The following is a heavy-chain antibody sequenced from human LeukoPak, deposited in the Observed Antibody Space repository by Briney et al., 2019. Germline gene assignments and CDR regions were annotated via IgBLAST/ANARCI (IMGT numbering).Heavy chain of an antibody. D-gene: IGHD6-19*01. Sequence: SETLSLTCTVSGGSVSSGSYYWSWIRQPPGKGLEWIGYIYYSGSTNYNPSLKSRVTISVDTSKNQFSLKLSSVTAADTAVYYCARYGGSGWVIDNWGQGTLVTVSS. CDR1: GGSVSSGSYY. V-gene: IGHV4-61*01. CDR2: IYYSGST. J-gene: IGHJ4*02. CDR3: ARYGGSGWVIDN.